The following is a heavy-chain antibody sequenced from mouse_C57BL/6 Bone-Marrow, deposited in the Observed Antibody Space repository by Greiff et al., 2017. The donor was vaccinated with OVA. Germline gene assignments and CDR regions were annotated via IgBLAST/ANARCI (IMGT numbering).Heavy chain of an antibody. V-gene: IGHV2-6*01. CDR3: ASQGYYEYGWFAY. D-gene: IGHD2-4*01. CDR1: GFSLTSSG. CDR2: IWGVGST. Sequence: QVQLKESGPGLVAPSQILSITCTVSGFSLTSSGVDWVRQSPGKGLEWLGVIWGVGSTNYNSALKSRLSISKDNSKSQVFLKMNSLQTDDTAMYYGASQGYYEYGWFAYWGQGTLVTVSA. J-gene: IGHJ3*01.